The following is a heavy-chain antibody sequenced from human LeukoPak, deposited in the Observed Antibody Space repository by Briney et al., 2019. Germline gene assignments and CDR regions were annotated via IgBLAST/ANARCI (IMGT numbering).Heavy chain of an antibody. V-gene: IGHV3-15*07. D-gene: IGHD3-10*01. CDR2: ILSKTDGGTT. CDR1: GLTFSSVW. Sequence: GGSLRLSCTASGLTFSSVWMNWVRQAPGKGLEWVGRILSKTDGGTTDYAAPVKGRFTISRDDSINTLYLQMNSLKSEDTAVYCCGDYYHSGNYPPWGQGTLVTVSS. J-gene: IGHJ5*02. CDR3: GDYYHSGNYPP.